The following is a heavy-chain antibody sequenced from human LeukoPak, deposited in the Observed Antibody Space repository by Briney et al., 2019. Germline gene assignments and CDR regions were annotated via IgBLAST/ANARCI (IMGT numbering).Heavy chain of an antibody. CDR2: IYYSGTT. V-gene: IGHV4-39*07. D-gene: IGHD3-22*01. Sequence: PSETLSLTCTVSGASISDSDFFWAWVRQPPGKGLEWIGNIYYSGTTYYNPSLKSRVSVSMDTSKNQFSLKLSSVTAAGTAVYYCARGKDYYDSSGYYRDAFDIWGQGTMVTVSS. CDR3: ARGKDYYDSSGYYRDAFDI. CDR1: GASISDSDFF. J-gene: IGHJ3*02.